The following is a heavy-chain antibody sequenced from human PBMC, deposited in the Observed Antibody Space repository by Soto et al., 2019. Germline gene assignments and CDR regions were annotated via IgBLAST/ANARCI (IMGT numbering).Heavy chain of an antibody. J-gene: IGHJ5*01. CDR2: IRAYNGNT. D-gene: IGHD3-16*01. Sequence: QVQLVQSGAEVKRPGALVKVSCKSSGYTFTNYGFIWVRQALGQGLEWMGWIRAYNGNTNYAQKFQDRVTFTTDAATSTAYMEMSSLRSDDTAVYYCARVERTTMLSSDSWGQGTLVTVSS. V-gene: IGHV1-18*01. CDR1: GYTFTNYG. CDR3: ARVERTTMLSSDS.